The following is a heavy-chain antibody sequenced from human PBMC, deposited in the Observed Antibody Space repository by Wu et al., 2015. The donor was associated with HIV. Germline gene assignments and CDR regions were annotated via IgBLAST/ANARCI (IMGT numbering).Heavy chain of an antibody. CDR3: ARERETVGGSGKSYYYYGMDV. D-gene: IGHD3-10*01. V-gene: IGHV1-69*12. J-gene: IGHJ6*02. Sequence: QVQLVQSGAEVKKPGSSVRVSCKASGGTFSSYAFSWVRQAPGQGLEWMGGIIPISSTPDYAQKFQGRITITADESTRTTYMELSSLRSEDTAIYYCARERETVGGSGKSYYYYGMDVWGQGTTVTVSS. CDR2: IIPISSTP. CDR1: GGTFSSYA.